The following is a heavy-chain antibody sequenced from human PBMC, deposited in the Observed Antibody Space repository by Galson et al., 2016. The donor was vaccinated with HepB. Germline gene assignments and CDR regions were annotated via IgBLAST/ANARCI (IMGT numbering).Heavy chain of an antibody. D-gene: IGHD2-2*01. Sequence: SLRLSCAGSEFAFSSYWMIWVRQAPGKGLEWVSSISGSGGSTYYADSVKGRFTISRDNSKNTLYLQMNSLRAEDTALYFCAKCRSSDSTSCPNYWGQGTLVTVSS. CDR3: AKCRSSDSTSCPNY. V-gene: IGHV3-23*01. J-gene: IGHJ4*02. CDR1: EFAFSSYW. CDR2: ISGSGGST.